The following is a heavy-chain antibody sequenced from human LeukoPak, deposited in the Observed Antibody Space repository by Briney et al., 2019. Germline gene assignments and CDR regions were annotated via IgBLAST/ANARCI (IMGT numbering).Heavy chain of an antibody. J-gene: IGHJ4*02. D-gene: IGHD3-22*01. CDR2: ISGSGGST. CDR3: AKGLGYYDSSGYYPGDY. CDR1: GFTFSSYA. Sequence: GGSLRLSCAASGFTFSSYAMSWVRQAPGKGLEWVSAISGSGGSTYYADSVKGRLTISRDNSKNTLYLQMNSLRAEDTAVYYCAKGLGYYDSSGYYPGDYWGQGTLATVSS. V-gene: IGHV3-23*01.